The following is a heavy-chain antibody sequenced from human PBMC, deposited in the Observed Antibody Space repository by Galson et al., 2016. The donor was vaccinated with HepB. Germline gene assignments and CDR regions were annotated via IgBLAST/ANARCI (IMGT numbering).Heavy chain of an antibody. V-gene: IGHV4-61*01. CDR1: GGSVSSGSYY. CDR2: IYYSGST. D-gene: IGHD3-22*01. CDR3: ATLTYYYDSKAGAFDI. J-gene: IGHJ3*02. Sequence: ETLSLTCTVSGGSVSSGSYYWSWIRQPPGKGLEWIGYIYYSGSTKYNPSLKGRVTISVDTSKNQFSLNLSSVTAADTAVYYCATLTYYYDSKAGAFDIWGQGTMVTVSS.